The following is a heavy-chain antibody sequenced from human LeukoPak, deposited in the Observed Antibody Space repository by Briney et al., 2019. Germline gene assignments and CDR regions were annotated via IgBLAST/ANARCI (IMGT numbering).Heavy chain of an antibody. CDR3: GGVVAGPGVPNA. CDR2: IYHSGST. Sequence: AGTLSLTCAASGYTFSSCYYWGWLRQPPRKGLGWIGSIYHSGSTYYNPSLKSRVTISVDTAKNHFSLQLSSMTAADTDVYYCGGVVAGPGVPNAWGQGTLVTVSS. CDR1: GYTFSSCYY. J-gene: IGHJ4*02. D-gene: IGHD6-19*01. V-gene: IGHV4-38-2*01.